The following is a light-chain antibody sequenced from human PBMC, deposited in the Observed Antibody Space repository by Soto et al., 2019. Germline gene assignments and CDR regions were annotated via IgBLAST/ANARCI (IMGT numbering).Light chain of an antibody. J-gene: IGLJ3*02. CDR1: SSDVGNYDF. CDR2: EVS. CDR3: NSYTANNTLV. Sequence: QSVLTQPASVSGSPGQSITISCTGTSSDVGNYDFVSWYQHHPGKAPKLMIYEVSDRPSGVSNRFSGSKSGNTASLTISGLRAEDEADYFCNSYTANNTLVFGGGTKVTVL. V-gene: IGLV2-14*01.